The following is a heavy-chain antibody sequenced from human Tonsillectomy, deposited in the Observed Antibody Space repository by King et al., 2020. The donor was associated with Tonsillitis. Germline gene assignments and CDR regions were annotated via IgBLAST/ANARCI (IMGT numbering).Heavy chain of an antibody. Sequence: VQLVESGGGLVQPGRSLGLSCAASGFTFDDYAMHWVRQTPGKGLEWVSGISWNSGNVASADSVKGRFSISRDNAKNSLYLHMDSLRTDDTALYYCAKAKYPWGAAAIGTDFDYWGQGTLVTVSS. V-gene: IGHV3-9*01. D-gene: IGHD6-13*01. CDR2: ISWNSGNV. CDR1: GFTFDDYA. J-gene: IGHJ4*02. CDR3: AKAKYPWGAAAIGTDFDY.